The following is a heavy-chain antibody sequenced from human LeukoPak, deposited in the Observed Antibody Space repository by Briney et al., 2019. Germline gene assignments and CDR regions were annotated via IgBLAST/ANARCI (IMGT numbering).Heavy chain of an antibody. CDR3: ARDAYSSGWQYYFDY. V-gene: IGHV4-59*01. Sequence: SETLSLTCTVSGGSISSYYWSWIRQPPGKGLEWIGYIYATGSTNYNPSLKSRVTISVDTSKNQFSLKLSSVTAADTAVYYCARDAYSSGWQYYFDYWGQGTLVTVSS. J-gene: IGHJ4*02. CDR2: IYATGST. CDR1: GGSISSYY. D-gene: IGHD6-19*01.